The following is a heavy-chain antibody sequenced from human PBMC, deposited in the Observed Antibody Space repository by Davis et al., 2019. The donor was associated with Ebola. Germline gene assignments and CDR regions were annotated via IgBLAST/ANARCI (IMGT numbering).Heavy chain of an antibody. CDR1: GFTFSSYA. V-gene: IGHV3-74*01. CDR2: INSDGSST. J-gene: IGHJ6*04. D-gene: IGHD2-21*02. CDR3: ARVRYCGGDCSRHYYYGMDV. Sequence: PGGSLRLSCAASGFTFSSYAMHWVRQAPGKGLVWVSRINSDGSSTSYADSVKGRFTISRDNAKNSLYLQMNRLRVEDTAVYYCARVRYCGGDCSRHYYYGMDVWGKGTTVTVSS.